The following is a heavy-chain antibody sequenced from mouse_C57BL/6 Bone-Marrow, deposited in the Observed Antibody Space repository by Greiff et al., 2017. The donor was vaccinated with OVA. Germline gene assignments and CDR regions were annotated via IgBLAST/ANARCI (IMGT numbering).Heavy chain of an antibody. CDR3: ARLPNYYGSSYAMDY. CDR1: GFTFSDYG. V-gene: IGHV5-15*01. D-gene: IGHD1-1*01. CDR2: ISNLAYSI. Sequence: EVMLVESGGGLVQPGGSLKLSCAASGFTFSDYGMAWVRQAPRKGPEWVAFISNLAYSIYYADTVTGRVTFSRETAKNTLYLELSSLSSEDTAMYYCARLPNYYGSSYAMDYWGQGTSVTVSS. J-gene: IGHJ4*01.